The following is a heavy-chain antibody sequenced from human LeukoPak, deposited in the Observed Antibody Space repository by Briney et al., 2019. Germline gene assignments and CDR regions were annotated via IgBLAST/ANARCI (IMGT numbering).Heavy chain of an antibody. CDR3: ASPGSIAVAGPGDWFDP. V-gene: IGHV4-34*01. D-gene: IGHD6-19*01. CDR1: GGSFSGYY. CDR2: INHSGST. J-gene: IGHJ5*02. Sequence: SETLSLTCAVYGGSFSGYYWSWIRQPPGRGLEWIGEINHSGSTNYNPSLKSRVTISVDTSKNQFSLKLSSVTAAGTAVYYCASPGSIAVAGPGDWFDPWGQGTLVTVSS.